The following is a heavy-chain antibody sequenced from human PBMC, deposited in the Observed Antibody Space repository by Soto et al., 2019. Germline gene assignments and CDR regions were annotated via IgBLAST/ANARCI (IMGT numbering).Heavy chain of an antibody. CDR1: GGSISSGGYY. Sequence: TLALTCTVSGGSISSGGYYWSWIRQHPGKGLEWIAYIYYDGSTYYNPSLKSRVTISRDTSKNHFSLKLTSVNAADTAVYYCAFPAPAQFDLCGKGTLVIVSS. CDR2: IYYDGST. J-gene: IGHJ4*02. CDR3: AFPAPAQFDL. V-gene: IGHV4-31*03.